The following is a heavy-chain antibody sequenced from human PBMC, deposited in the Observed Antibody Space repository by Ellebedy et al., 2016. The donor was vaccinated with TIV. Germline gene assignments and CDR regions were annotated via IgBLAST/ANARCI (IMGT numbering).Heavy chain of an antibody. CDR3: ARPETGTGSLHY. D-gene: IGHD1-1*01. J-gene: IGHJ4*02. CDR1: GGSISSSSYY. CDR2: IYYSGST. Sequence: MPSETLSLTCTVPGGSISSSSYYWSCIRQPPGKGLELIGYIYYSGSTNYNPSLKSRVTISVDTSKNQFSLKLSSVTAADTAVYYSARPETGTGSLHYWGQGTLVTVSS. V-gene: IGHV4-61*05.